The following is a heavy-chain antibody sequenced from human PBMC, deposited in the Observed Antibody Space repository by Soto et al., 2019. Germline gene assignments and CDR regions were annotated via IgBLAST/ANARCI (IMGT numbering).Heavy chain of an antibody. CDR3: AKDYCPGYGDYRRDAFDI. D-gene: IGHD4-17*01. Sequence: GGSLRLSCAASGFAFEIHSMNWFRQAPGKAPEWVSSIDASGTTIYSADSVKGRFTISRDNAKNTLYLQMNSLRAEDTAVYYCAKDYCPGYGDYRRDAFDIWGQGTMVTVSS. J-gene: IGHJ3*02. V-gene: IGHV3-48*01. CDR1: GFAFEIHS. CDR2: IDASGTTI.